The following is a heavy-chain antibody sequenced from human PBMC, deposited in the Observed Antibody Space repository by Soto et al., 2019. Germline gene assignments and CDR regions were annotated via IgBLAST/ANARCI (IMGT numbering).Heavy chain of an antibody. Sequence: QVQLQESGPGLVKPSQTLSLTCTVSDVSINSGGYYWSWIRQHPGKGLEWIGYIYYTWSTYYNPSLKSRVTVSLATSNNQFSRKVSSVTAADTAVYYCVSGSQLERDAVDICGQGTMVTVSS. CDR2: IYYTWST. V-gene: IGHV4-31*03. CDR3: VSGSQLERDAVDI. CDR1: DVSINSGGYY. J-gene: IGHJ3*02. D-gene: IGHD1-1*01.